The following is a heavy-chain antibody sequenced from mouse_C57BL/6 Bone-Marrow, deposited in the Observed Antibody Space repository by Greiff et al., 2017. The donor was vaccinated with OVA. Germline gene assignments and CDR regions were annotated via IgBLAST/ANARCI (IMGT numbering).Heavy chain of an antibody. CDR3: ARLDTTIVNYAKDY. J-gene: IGHJ4*01. CDR1: GYTFTSYW. D-gene: IGHD1-1*01. CDR2: IAPSDSYT. Sequence: VQLQQPGAELVKPGASVKLSCKASGYTFTSYWMQWVKQRPGQGLEWIGEIAPSDSYTNYNQKFKGKATLTVDTSSSTAYMQLSSLTSEDSAVYYCARLDTTIVNYAKDYWGQGTAVTVSS. V-gene: IGHV1-50*01.